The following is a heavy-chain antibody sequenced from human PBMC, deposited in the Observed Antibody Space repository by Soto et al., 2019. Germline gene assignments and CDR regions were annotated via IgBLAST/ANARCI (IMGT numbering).Heavy chain of an antibody. CDR1: GFTFSSYA. CDR2: ISYDGSNK. D-gene: IGHD6-13*01. J-gene: IGHJ4*02. CDR3: AREGWDIAAAGTSLFFDY. Sequence: QVQLVESGGVVVQPGRSLRLSCAASGFTFSSYAMHWVRQAPGKGLEWVAVISYDGSNKYYADSVKGRFTISRDNSKNTLYMQMTSLRAEDTAVYYCAREGWDIAAAGTSLFFDYWGQGNLVPVSS. V-gene: IGHV3-30-3*01.